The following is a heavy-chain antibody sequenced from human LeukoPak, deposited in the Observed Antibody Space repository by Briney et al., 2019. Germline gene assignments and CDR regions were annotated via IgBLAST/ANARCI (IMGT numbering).Heavy chain of an antibody. V-gene: IGHV1-3*01. Sequence: ASVKVSCKASGYTFINSVIHWVRQAPGQRLEWMGWINAGNGITKYSQEFHDRVTITRDTSASTACMDLNSLRSEDTAVYYCARGINILRGVPHWYFDLWGRGTLVTVSS. CDR3: ARGINILRGVPHWYFDL. J-gene: IGHJ2*01. CDR1: GYTFINSV. CDR2: INAGNGIT. D-gene: IGHD3-10*01.